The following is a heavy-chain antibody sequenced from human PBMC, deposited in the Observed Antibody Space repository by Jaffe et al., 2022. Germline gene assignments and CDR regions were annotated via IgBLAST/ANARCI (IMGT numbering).Heavy chain of an antibody. V-gene: IGHV3-30*02. Sequence: QVQLVESGGGVVQPGGSLRLSCAASGFTFSSYGMHWVRQAPGKGLEWVAFIRYDGSNKYYADSVKGRFTISRDNSKNTLYLQMNSLRAEDTAVYYCAKDLGSSGWYGEDYFDYWGQGTLVTVSS. D-gene: IGHD6-19*01. CDR3: AKDLGSSGWYGEDYFDY. CDR1: GFTFSSYG. J-gene: IGHJ4*02. CDR2: IRYDGSNK.